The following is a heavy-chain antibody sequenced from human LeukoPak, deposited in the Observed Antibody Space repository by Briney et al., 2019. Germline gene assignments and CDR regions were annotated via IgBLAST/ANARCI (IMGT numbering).Heavy chain of an antibody. D-gene: IGHD2-21*02. CDR3: ARGDGGDCLDY. CDR2: IWYDGSNK. Sequence: GGSLRLSCAASGFTFSSYAMSWVRQAPGKGLEWVAVIWYDGSNKYYADSVKGRFTISRDNSKNTLYLQMNSLRAEDTAVYYCARGDGGDCLDYWGQGTLVTVSS. V-gene: IGHV3-33*08. CDR1: GFTFSSYA. J-gene: IGHJ4*02.